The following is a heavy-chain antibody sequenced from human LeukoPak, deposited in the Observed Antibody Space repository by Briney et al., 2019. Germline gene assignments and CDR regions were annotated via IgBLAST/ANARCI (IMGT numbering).Heavy chain of an antibody. J-gene: IGHJ4*02. CDR2: IKPDGSEK. D-gene: IGHD3/OR15-3a*01. CDR3: ARDRDWSFDS. V-gene: IGHV3-7*05. Sequence: GGSLRLPCADSGITFSGNWMSWVRQAPGKGLEWVAHIKPDGSEKYYVDSVRGRFTISRDNAENSLYLEMNSLRAEDTAVYFCARDRDWSFDSWGQGTLVTVSS. CDR1: GITFSGNW.